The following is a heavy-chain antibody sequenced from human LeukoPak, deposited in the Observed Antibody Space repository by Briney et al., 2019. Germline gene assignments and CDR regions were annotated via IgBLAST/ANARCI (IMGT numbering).Heavy chain of an antibody. CDR1: GYSFTSYW. V-gene: IGHV5-51*01. Sequence: GESLKISCKVSGYSFTSYWIGWVRQMPGKGLEWMGIIYPGDSDTRYSPSFQGQVTISADKSISTAYLQWSSLKASDTAVYFCARRLAVADPGDYWGQGTLVTVSS. CDR2: IYPGDSDT. J-gene: IGHJ4*02. CDR3: ARRLAVADPGDY. D-gene: IGHD6-19*01.